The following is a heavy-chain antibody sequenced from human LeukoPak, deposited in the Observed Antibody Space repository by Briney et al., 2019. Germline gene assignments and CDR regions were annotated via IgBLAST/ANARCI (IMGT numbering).Heavy chain of an antibody. CDR2: ISYDGSNK. Sequence: PGRSLRLSCAASGFTFSSYAMHWVRQAPGKGLEWVAVISYDGSNKYYADSVKGRFTISRDNSKNTLYLQMNSLRAEDTAVYYCAKDVGRSYYYYFDYWGQGTLVTVSS. V-gene: IGHV3-30-3*01. CDR1: GFTFSSYA. D-gene: IGHD1-26*01. CDR3: AKDVGRSYYYYFDY. J-gene: IGHJ4*02.